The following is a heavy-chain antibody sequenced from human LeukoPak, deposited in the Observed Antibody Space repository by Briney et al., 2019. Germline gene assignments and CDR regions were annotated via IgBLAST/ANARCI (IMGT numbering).Heavy chain of an antibody. V-gene: IGHV1-2*02. J-gene: IGHJ4*02. Sequence: ASVKVSCKASGYTFTGYYMHWVRQAPGQGLEWMGWINPNTGGTNYAQNFQDRVTMTSDASISTAYMDLSRLTSDDTAVYYCARPHYAVLTGSPAYWARETLVTVP. CDR3: ARPHYAVLTGSPAY. D-gene: IGHD3-9*01. CDR2: INPNTGGT. CDR1: GYTFTGYY.